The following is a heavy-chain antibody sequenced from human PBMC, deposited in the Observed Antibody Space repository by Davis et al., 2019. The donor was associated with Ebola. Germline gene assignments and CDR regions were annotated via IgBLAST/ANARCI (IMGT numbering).Heavy chain of an antibody. CDR2: ISSSSSYI. CDR1: GFTFSSYS. J-gene: IGHJ5*02. V-gene: IGHV3-21*01. D-gene: IGHD3-3*01. Sequence: PGGSLRLSCAASGFTFSSYSMNWVRQAPGKGLEWVSSISSSSSYIYYADSVKGRFIISRDNAKNSLYLQMNSLRDEDTAVYYCARDQGFLEWLFVFDPWGQGTLVTVSS. CDR3: ARDQGFLEWLFVFDP.